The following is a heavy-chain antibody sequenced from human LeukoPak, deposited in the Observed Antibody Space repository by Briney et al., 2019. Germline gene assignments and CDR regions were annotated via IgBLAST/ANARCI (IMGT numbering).Heavy chain of an antibody. V-gene: IGHV4-59*01. CDR1: GGSFSGYY. J-gene: IGHJ4*02. Sequence: SETLSLTCAVYGGSFSGYYWSWIRQPPGKGLEWIGYIYYSGSTNYNPSLKSRVTISVDTSKNQFSLKLSSVTAADTAVYYCARWVDTAMAFDYWGQGTLVTVSS. D-gene: IGHD5-18*01. CDR3: ARWVDTAMAFDY. CDR2: IYYSGST.